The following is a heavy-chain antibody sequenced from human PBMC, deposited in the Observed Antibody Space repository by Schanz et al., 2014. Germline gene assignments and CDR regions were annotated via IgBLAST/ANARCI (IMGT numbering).Heavy chain of an antibody. V-gene: IGHV3-11*01. D-gene: IGHD7-27*01. CDR1: GFIFNDYY. CDR2: ISRDGTTS. Sequence: VQLVESGGGLVQPGGSLSLSCAASGFIFNDYYMNWIRQAPGKGLEWLSYISRDGTTSYYADSVKGRFTISRDNAKNLLYLEMTSLRGEDTAVYYCARENLNWEAFDIWGQGTVVTVSS. J-gene: IGHJ3*02. CDR3: ARENLNWEAFDI.